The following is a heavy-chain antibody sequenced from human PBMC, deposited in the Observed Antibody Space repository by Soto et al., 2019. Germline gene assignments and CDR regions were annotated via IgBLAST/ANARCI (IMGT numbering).Heavy chain of an antibody. CDR2: IFHSGST. Sequence: SETLSLTCTVSGGSISSGGYYWSWVRQPPGKGLEWIGEIFHSGSTNYNPSLRSRVTISVDKSENQFSLKLSSVTAADTAVYYCARAGVYYDILTGHLNWFDPWGQGTLVTVSS. V-gene: IGHV4-39*07. CDR3: ARAGVYYDILTGHLNWFDP. D-gene: IGHD3-9*01. CDR1: GGSISSGGYY. J-gene: IGHJ5*02.